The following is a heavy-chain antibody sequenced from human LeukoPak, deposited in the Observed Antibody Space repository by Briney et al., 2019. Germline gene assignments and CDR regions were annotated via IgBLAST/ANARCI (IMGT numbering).Heavy chain of an antibody. V-gene: IGHV3-30*01. CDR1: GFTFSSYA. Sequence: GGSLRLSCAASGFTFSSYAMHWVRQAPGKGLEWVAVISYDGSNKYYADSVKGRFTISRDNSKNTLYLQMNSLRAEDTAVYYCARLGWNRVGDYWGQGTLVTVXS. J-gene: IGHJ4*02. CDR3: ARLGWNRVGDY. D-gene: IGHD1/OR15-1a*01. CDR2: ISYDGSNK.